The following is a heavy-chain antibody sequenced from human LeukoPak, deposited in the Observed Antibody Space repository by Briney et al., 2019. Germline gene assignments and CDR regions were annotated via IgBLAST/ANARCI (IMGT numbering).Heavy chain of an antibody. Sequence: GRSLKLSCAASGFAFHIYGMRWVHQAPGKGLEWVAFIWSDGTKQFYADSVKGRFTISRDNSNNTVYLHMNSLKAEDTALYYCVRDRNNNYFDYWGQGTLLTVSS. J-gene: IGHJ4*02. CDR2: IWSDGTKQ. D-gene: IGHD1-14*01. CDR1: GFAFHIYG. CDR3: VRDRNNNYFDY. V-gene: IGHV3-33*01.